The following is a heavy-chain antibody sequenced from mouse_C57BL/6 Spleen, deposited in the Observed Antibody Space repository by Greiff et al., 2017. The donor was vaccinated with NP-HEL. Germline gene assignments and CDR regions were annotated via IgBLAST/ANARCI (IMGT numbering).Heavy chain of an antibody. CDR2: IRNKANNHAT. D-gene: IGHD2-4*01. CDR1: GFTFSDAW. CDR3: TRFYYDYDPYYAMDY. Sequence: EVKLEESGGGLVQPGGSMKLSCAASGFTFSDAWMDWVRQSPEKGLEWVAEIRNKANNHATYYAESVKGRFTISRDDSKSSVYLQMNSLRAEDTGIYYCTRFYYDYDPYYAMDYWGQGTSVTVSS. V-gene: IGHV6-6*01. J-gene: IGHJ4*01.